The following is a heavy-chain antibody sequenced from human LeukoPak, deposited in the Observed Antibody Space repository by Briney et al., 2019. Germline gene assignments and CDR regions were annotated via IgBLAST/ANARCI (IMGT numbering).Heavy chain of an antibody. CDR3: AKDRQNTGWQD. V-gene: IGHV3-43*02. CDR2: ITWGGGLT. D-gene: IGHD6-19*01. J-gene: IGHJ4*02. CDR1: GFTFDYYA. Sequence: GGALRLSCAASGFTFDYYAREWIRQAPGKGLEWVSFITWGGGLTYYADCVKGRFTISRDNSNNSISLQMNSLRSEDSALYYCAKDRQNTGWQDWGQGTLVTVSS.